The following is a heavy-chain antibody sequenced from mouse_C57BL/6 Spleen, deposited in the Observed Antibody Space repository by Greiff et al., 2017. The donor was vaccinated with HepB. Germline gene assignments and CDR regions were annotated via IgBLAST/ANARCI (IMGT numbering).Heavy chain of an antibody. CDR1: GYTFTSYT. CDR2: INPSSGYT. CDR3: ARGNWEGFAY. J-gene: IGHJ3*01. V-gene: IGHV1-4*01. Sequence: QVQLQQSGAELARPGASVKMSCKASGYTFTSYTIHWVKQRPGQGLEWIGYINPSSGYTKYNQKFKDKATLTADKSSSTAYMQLSSLTSEDSAVYYCARGNWEGFAYWGQGTLVTVSA. D-gene: IGHD4-1*01.